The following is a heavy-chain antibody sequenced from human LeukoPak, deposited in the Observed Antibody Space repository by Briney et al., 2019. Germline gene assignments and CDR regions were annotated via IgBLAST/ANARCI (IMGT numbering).Heavy chain of an antibody. Sequence: SETLSLTCIVSGGSISSYYWSWIRQLPGKGLEWIGYIYHTGSNNYSPSLKSRVTMSVDTSKNQFSLKLSSVTAADTAVYYCARARYSNSWYAVDIWGQGTMVTVSS. CDR3: ARARYSNSWYAVDI. V-gene: IGHV4-59*08. J-gene: IGHJ3*02. D-gene: IGHD6-13*01. CDR1: GGSISSYY. CDR2: IYHTGSN.